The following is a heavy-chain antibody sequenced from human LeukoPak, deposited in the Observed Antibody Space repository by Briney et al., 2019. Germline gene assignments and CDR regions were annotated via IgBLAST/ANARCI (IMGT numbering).Heavy chain of an antibody. CDR3: ARESRSGYDYGHFDY. CDR1: GGTFSSYA. J-gene: IGHJ4*02. Sequence: AASVKVSCKASGGTFSSYAISWVRQAPGQGLEWMGRIIPILGIANYAQKFQGRATITADKSTSTAYMELSSLRSEDTAVYYCARESRSGYDYGHFDYWGQGTLVTVSS. CDR2: IIPILGIA. D-gene: IGHD5-12*01. V-gene: IGHV1-69*04.